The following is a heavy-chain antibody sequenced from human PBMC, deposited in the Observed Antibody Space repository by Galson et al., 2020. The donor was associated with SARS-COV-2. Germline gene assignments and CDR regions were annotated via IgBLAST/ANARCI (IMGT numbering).Heavy chain of an antibody. CDR1: GGPFSNYT. V-gene: IGHV1-69*02. CDR2: VIPMLALA. CDR3: ARAKGDYYDSSGYYTVDYAFNI. J-gene: IGHJ3*02. D-gene: IGHD3-22*01. Sequence: SVKVSCKASGGPFSNYTISWVRQAPGQGLEWMGRVIPMLALANYAQKFQGRVTITADKSTTTAYMELSSLRSEDTAVYYCARAKGDYYDSSGYYTVDYAFNIWGQGTMVTVSS.